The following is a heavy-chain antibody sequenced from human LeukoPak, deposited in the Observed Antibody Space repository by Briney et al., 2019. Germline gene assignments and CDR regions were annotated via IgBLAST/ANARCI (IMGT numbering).Heavy chain of an antibody. J-gene: IGHJ1*01. CDR2: INHMGST. CDR1: GESFSGYY. Sequence: PSETLSLTCAVYGESFSGYYWSWIRQPPGKRLEWIGEINHMGSTKSDPSLKSRVSISVDTSKNQFSLKLSSVTAADMAVYYCARVRRRYTEYFQHWGQGNLVTVSS. V-gene: IGHV4-34*01. D-gene: IGHD1-1*01. CDR3: ARVRRRYTEYFQH.